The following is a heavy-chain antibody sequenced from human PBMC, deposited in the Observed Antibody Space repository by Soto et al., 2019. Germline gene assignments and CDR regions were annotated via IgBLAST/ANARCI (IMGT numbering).Heavy chain of an antibody. Sequence: SETLSLTCAVSGGSISSGGYSWSWIRQPPGKGLEWIGYIYHSGSTYYNPSLKSRVTISVGTSKNQFSLKLSSVTAADTAVYYCARTRDYYDSSGYYRYYFDYWGQGTLVTVSS. J-gene: IGHJ4*02. CDR2: IYHSGST. CDR1: GGSISSGGYS. D-gene: IGHD3-22*01. CDR3: ARTRDYYDSSGYYRYYFDY. V-gene: IGHV4-30-2*02.